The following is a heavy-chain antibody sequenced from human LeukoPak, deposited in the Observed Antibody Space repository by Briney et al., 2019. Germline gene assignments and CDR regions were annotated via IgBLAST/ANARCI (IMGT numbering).Heavy chain of an antibody. CDR1: GFTFSSYA. CDR2: INGSGGST. CDR3: AKGAVYYYGSGSYYYYYGMDV. Sequence: GGSLRLSCAASGFTFSSYAMRWVRQAPGKGLEWVSAINGSGGSTYYADSVKGRFTISRDNSKNTLYLQMNSLRAEDTAVYYCAKGAVYYYGSGSYYYYYGMDVWGQGTTVTVSS. J-gene: IGHJ6*02. D-gene: IGHD3-10*01. V-gene: IGHV3-23*01.